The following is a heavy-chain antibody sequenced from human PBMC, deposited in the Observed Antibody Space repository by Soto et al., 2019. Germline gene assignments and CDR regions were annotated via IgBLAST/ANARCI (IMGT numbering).Heavy chain of an antibody. V-gene: IGHV3-74*01. J-gene: IGHJ3*02. CDR2: INGDGSSA. D-gene: IGHD5-12*01. Sequence: EVQLVESGGGLVQPGGSLRLSCAASGFTFNSYWMHWVRQAPGKGLVWVSRINGDGSSADYADSVKGRFTVSRDNAKNTQYLQMNSLRAEDTAVYFCTRDEIWLQQHDPFDMWGQGTVVTVSS. CDR3: TRDEIWLQQHDPFDM. CDR1: GFTFNSYW.